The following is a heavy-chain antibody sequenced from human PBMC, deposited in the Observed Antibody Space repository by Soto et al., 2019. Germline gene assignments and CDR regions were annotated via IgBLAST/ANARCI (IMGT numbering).Heavy chain of an antibody. D-gene: IGHD1-26*01. V-gene: IGHV1-46*01. J-gene: IGHJ4*02. CDR2: INPSGGSA. CDR3: ARILGGATPFFVY. CDR1: GYTFTSYL. Sequence: ASVKVSCKASGYTFTSYLIHWVRQAPGQGLEWMGIINPSGGSANYAQRFQGRVTMTRDTSTSTVYMELSSLRSEDTAVYYCARILGGATPFFVYWGQGTLVTVSS.